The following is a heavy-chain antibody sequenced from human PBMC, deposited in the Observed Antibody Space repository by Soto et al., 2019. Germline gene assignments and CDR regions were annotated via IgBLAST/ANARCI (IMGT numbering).Heavy chain of an antibody. CDR1: GYTFTDYY. V-gene: IGHV1-2*02. J-gene: IGHJ2*01. CDR3: AIRTGQLAIISEFDGDWFFEV. Sequence: ASVKVSCKASGYTFTDYYIHWVRQAPGQGLEWVGWINPDSGGTNLAQRFQGRVTMTSDTSINTAYMEWSSLRSNDTAVYYCAIRTGQLAIISEFDGDWFFEVWGRGTLVTVSS. D-gene: IGHD2-2*01. CDR2: INPDSGGT.